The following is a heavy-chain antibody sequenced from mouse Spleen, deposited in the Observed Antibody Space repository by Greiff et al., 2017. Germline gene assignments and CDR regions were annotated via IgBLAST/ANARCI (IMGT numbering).Heavy chain of an antibody. D-gene: IGHD2-3*01. J-gene: IGHJ1*01. CDR2: ISSGGSYT. CDR3: ARHDGTGYFDV. Sequence: EVQGVESGGDLVKPGGSLKLSCAASGFTFSSYGMSWVRQTPDKRLEWVATISSGGSYTYYPDSVKGRFTISRDNAKNTLYLQMSSLKSEDTAMYYCARHDGTGYFDVWGAGTTVTVSS. CDR1: GFTFSSYG. V-gene: IGHV5-6*01.